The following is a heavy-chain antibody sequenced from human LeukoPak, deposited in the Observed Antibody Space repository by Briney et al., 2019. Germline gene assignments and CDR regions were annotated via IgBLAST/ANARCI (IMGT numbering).Heavy chain of an antibody. CDR2: IKQDGSEK. D-gene: IGHD2-2*01. Sequence: PGGSLRLSCAASGFTFSGYWMSWVRQAPGKGLEWVANIKQDGSEKYYVDSVKGRFTISRDNAKNSLYLQMNSLRAEDTAVYYCARDTHCSSTSCYYYYYMDVWGKGTTVTVSS. V-gene: IGHV3-7*01. CDR3: ARDTHCSSTSCYYYYYMDV. CDR1: GFTFSGYW. J-gene: IGHJ6*03.